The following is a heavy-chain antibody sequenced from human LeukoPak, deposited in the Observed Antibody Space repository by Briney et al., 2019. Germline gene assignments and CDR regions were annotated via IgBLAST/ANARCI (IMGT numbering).Heavy chain of an antibody. CDR1: GFTFNSYW. D-gene: IGHD4-17*01. CDR2: IYSGGST. Sequence: GGSLRLSCAASGFTFNSYWMSWVRQAPGKGLEWVSIIYSGGSTYYADSVKGRFTISRDNSENTLYLQMNSLRAEDTAVYYCATTVTRYYFDYWGQGTLVTVSS. CDR3: ATTVTRYYFDY. J-gene: IGHJ4*02. V-gene: IGHV3-53*01.